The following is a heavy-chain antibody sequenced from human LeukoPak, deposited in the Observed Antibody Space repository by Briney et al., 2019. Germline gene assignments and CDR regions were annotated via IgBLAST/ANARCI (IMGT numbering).Heavy chain of an antibody. CDR3: AKASVPYCSSTSCYGSHFDY. V-gene: IGHV3-43D*04. J-gene: IGHJ4*02. D-gene: IGHD2-2*01. Sequence: GVSLRLFCAASGFTFDDYPMQWVRRAPGKALEWLCLISWGGGSTYYADSVKGRFTISRDNSKNSLYLQMYSLRAEDTALYYCAKASVPYCSSTSCYGSHFDYWGQGTLVTVSS. CDR1: GFTFDDYP. CDR2: ISWGGGST.